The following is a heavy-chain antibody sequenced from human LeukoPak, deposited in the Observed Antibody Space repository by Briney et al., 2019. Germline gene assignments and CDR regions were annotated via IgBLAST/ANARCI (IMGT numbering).Heavy chain of an antibody. J-gene: IGHJ3*02. V-gene: IGHV1-18*01. CDR1: GYAFTSYG. D-gene: IGHD2-15*01. Sequence: GASVKVSCKASGYAFTSYGISWVRQAPGQGLEWMGWISAYNGNTNYAPKLQGRVTMNTDTSTSTAYMELRSLRSDDTAVYYCAREDCSGGSCYSLSLTPVFHVFDIWGQGTMVTVSS. CDR2: ISAYNGNT. CDR3: AREDCSGGSCYSLSLTPVFHVFDI.